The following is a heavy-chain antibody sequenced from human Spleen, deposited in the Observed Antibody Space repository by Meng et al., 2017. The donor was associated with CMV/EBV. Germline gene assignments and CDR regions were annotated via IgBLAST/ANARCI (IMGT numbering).Heavy chain of an antibody. V-gene: IGHV4-34*01. CDR2: IDDAGTT. J-gene: IGHJ4*02. D-gene: IGHD4-23*01. CDR3: ARSGLHGGNSRKARNFDL. Sequence: SETLSLTCAVYGSLCGYYWSWIRQTPGKGLEWIAEIDDAGTTNHNPPLNSRVMISVDTSKRQISLRLRSVTAADTAVYYCARSGLHGGNSRKARNFDLWGQGTLVTVSS. CDR1: GSLCGYY.